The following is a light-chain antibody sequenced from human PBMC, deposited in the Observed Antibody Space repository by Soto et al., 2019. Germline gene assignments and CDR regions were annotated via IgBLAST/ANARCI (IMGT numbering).Light chain of an antibody. Sequence: DIQMTQSPSTLSASVGDRVTITCRASQTINIWLAWYQQKPGKAPKLLIYKASSLQSGVPSRFSGSGSGTEFTLTISSLQPDDFATYYCQQFNSNSWTFGQGTNVEVK. V-gene: IGKV1-5*03. CDR1: QTINIW. J-gene: IGKJ1*01. CDR2: KAS. CDR3: QQFNSNSWT.